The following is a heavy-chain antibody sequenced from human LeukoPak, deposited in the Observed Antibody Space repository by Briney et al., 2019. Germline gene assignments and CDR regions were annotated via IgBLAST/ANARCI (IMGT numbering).Heavy chain of an antibody. CDR2: IYHSGST. CDR1: GYSSTSGFY. Sequence: SETLSLTCSLSGYSSTSGFYWGWIRQPPGRGLEWIGSIYHSGSTYYNPSLKSRVTISLDTSKNQFSLKLSSVTAADTAMYYCARVSRGNSVGGDYWGQGTLVTVSS. D-gene: IGHD4-23*01. V-gene: IGHV4-38-2*02. CDR3: ARVSRGNSVGGDY. J-gene: IGHJ4*02.